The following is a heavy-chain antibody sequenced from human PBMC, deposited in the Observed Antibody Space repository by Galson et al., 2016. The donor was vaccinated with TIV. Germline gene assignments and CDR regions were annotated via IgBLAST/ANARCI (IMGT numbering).Heavy chain of an antibody. CDR1: GFTFSSFA. Sequence: SLRLSCAASGFTFSSFAVSWVRQAPGKGLEWVSGISAGGGRTNYADPVKGRFTISRDNPKNTLYLQMSSLRADDTAVYFCAKMDSSGFDYVRRFDFWGQGTLATVSS. CDR2: ISAGGGRT. J-gene: IGHJ4*02. CDR3: AKMDSSGFDYVRRFDF. D-gene: IGHD3-22*01. V-gene: IGHV3-23*01.